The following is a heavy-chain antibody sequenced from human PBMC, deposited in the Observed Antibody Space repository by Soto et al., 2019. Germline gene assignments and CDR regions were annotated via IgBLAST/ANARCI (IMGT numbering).Heavy chain of an antibody. CDR1: GGSISNYY. V-gene: IGHV4-59*12. D-gene: IGHD3-3*01. CDR2: IYYSGST. Sequence: PSETLSLTCTVSGGSISNYYWTWIRQPPGKGLEWIGYIYYSGSTNYNPSLKSRVTISVDTSKNQFSLTLSSVTAAETAVYYCARETTFFEWFPYFDKRGQETLLTVSS. J-gene: IGHJ4*02. CDR3: ARETTFFEWFPYFDK.